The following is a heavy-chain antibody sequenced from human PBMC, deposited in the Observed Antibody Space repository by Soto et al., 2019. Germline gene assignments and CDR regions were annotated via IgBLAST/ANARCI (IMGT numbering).Heavy chain of an antibody. Sequence: QVQLVESGGGVVQPGTSLRLSCAASGFTFKTHAMHWVRQAPGKGLEWMAVIAYDGNEKFYADAVKSRFTISRDNSKNALYLQINTLRHEDTAVYYCGKDVGDYVPYYYGVDVWGQGTKVTVSS. CDR3: GKDVGDYVPYYYGVDV. D-gene: IGHD2-21*01. CDR1: GFTFKTHA. V-gene: IGHV3-30*18. J-gene: IGHJ6*02. CDR2: IAYDGNEK.